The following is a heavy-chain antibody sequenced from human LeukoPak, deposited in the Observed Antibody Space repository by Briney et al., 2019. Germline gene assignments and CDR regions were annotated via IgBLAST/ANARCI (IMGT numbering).Heavy chain of an antibody. CDR1: GGTFSSYA. V-gene: IGHV3-33*06. D-gene: IGHD6-19*01. CDR3: AKAVADAFDI. Sequence: SCKASGGTFSSYAISWVRQAPGKGLEWVAVIWYDGSNKYYADSVKGRFTISRDNSKNTLYLQMNSLRAEDTAVYYCAKAVADAFDIWGQGTMVTVSS. CDR2: IWYDGSNK. J-gene: IGHJ3*02.